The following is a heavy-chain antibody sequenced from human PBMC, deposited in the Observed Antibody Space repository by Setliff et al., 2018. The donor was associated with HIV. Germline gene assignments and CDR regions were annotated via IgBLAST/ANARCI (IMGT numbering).Heavy chain of an antibody. Sequence: SETLSLTCAVSGYSISSGYYWGWIRQPPGKGLEWIGSIYHSGSTSYNPSLKSRVTISVDTSKNQFSLKLSSVTAADTAVYYCARRDRYCSSTSCQLDYWGQGTLVTVSS. D-gene: IGHD2-2*01. CDR3: ARRDRYCSSTSCQLDY. CDR1: GYSISSGYY. V-gene: IGHV4-38-2*01. J-gene: IGHJ4*02. CDR2: IYHSGST.